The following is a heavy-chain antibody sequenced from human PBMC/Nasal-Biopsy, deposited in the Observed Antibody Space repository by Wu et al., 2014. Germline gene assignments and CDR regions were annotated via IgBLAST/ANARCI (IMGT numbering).Heavy chain of an antibody. Sequence: LRLSCAVSGFNFDTYAMHWVRQAPGKGLEWVAVVSNDGSEKNYVDSVKGRFTISRDNAKNSLYLQMNGLRAEDTAVYYCARDDQQLANSLDSWGQGTLVTVSS. J-gene: IGHJ4*02. CDR1: GFNFDTYA. V-gene: IGHV3-30*03. D-gene: IGHD2/OR15-2a*01. CDR3: ARDDQQLANSLDS. CDR2: VSNDGSEK.